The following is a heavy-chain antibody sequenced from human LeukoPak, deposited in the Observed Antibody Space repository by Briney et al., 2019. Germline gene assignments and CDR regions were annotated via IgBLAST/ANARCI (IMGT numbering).Heavy chain of an antibody. J-gene: IGHJ4*02. CDR3: AKGRYYYGSGSYLGY. CDR1: GFTFSSYG. V-gene: IGHV3-30*18. Sequence: GGSLRLSCAASGFTFSSYGMHWVRQAPGKGLEWVAVISYDGSNKYYADSVKGRFTISRDNSKNTLYLQMNSPRAEDTAVYYCAKGRYYYGSGSYLGYWGQGTLVTVSS. CDR2: ISYDGSNK. D-gene: IGHD3-10*01.